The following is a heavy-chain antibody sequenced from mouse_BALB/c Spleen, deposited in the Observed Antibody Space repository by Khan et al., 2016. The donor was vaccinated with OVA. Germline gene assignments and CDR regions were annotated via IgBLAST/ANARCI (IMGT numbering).Heavy chain of an antibody. D-gene: IGHD1-1*01. Sequence: QVRLQQSGPGLVAPSQSLSITCTVSGFSLTSYGVSWVRQPPGKGLEWLGVIWGDGSTNYHSVLRSRLSIRKDNSKSQVFLKLNSLQSDDTATYYCAKELPFAMDYWGQGTSVTVSS. J-gene: IGHJ4*01. CDR1: GFSLTSYG. CDR2: IWGDGST. CDR3: AKELPFAMDY. V-gene: IGHV2-3*01.